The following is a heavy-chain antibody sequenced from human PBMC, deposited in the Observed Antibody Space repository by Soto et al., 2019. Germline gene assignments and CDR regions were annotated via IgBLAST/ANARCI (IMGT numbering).Heavy chain of an antibody. V-gene: IGHV6-1*01. CDR3: ALAVAGQLGGMEV. CDR2: TYYRSKWYN. Sequence: SHTLSLTCAISGDSVSSNSAAWNLIRQSPSRGLEWLGRTYYRSKWYNDYAVSVKSRITINPDTSKNQFSLQLNSVTPEDTAVYYCALAVAGQLGGMEVWGQGTKVTVSS. J-gene: IGHJ6*02. CDR1: GDSVSSNSAA. D-gene: IGHD6-19*01.